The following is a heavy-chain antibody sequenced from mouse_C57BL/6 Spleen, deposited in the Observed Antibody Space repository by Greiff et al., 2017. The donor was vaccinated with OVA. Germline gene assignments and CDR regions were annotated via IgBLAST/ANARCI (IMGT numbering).Heavy chain of an antibody. J-gene: IGHJ2*01. Sequence: DVKLVESGEGLVKPGGSLKLSCAASGFTFSSYAMPWVRQTPEKRLEWLAYISSGGDYSYYADTVTGRFTISRDNAKNTLDLQMSRLRSEATAMYCCTRAGYPCYCDYWGQGTTLTVSS. CDR2: ISSGGDYS. CDR1: GFTFSSYA. CDR3: TRAGYPCYCDY. V-gene: IGHV5-9-1*02. D-gene: IGHD2-2*01.